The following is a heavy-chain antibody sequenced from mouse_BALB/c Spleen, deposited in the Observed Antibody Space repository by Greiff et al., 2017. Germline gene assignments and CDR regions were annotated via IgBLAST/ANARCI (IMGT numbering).Heavy chain of an antibody. CDR2: ISYDGSN. CDR1: GYSITSGYY. V-gene: IGHV3-6*02. Sequence: DVQLQESGPGLVKPSQSLSLTCSVTGYSITSGYYWNWIRQFPGNKLEWMGYISYDGSNNYNPSLKNRISITRDTSKNQFFLKLNSVTTEDTATYYCARERWLLRPFAYWGQGTLVTVSA. CDR3: ARERWLLRPFAY. D-gene: IGHD2-3*01. J-gene: IGHJ3*01.